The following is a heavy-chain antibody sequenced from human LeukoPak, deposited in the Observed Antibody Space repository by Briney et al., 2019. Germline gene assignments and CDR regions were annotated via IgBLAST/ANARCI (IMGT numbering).Heavy chain of an antibody. Sequence: ASVKVSCKASGYTFTSYSTSWGRQAPEQGLEWMGWISAYNGNTKYAQKVQGSVTMTTDTSTSTAYMQLRSLRSDDTAVYYCARDSHGMDVWGQGTTVTVSS. CDR1: GYTFTSYS. V-gene: IGHV1-18*01. CDR2: ISAYNGNT. J-gene: IGHJ6*02. CDR3: ARDSHGMDV.